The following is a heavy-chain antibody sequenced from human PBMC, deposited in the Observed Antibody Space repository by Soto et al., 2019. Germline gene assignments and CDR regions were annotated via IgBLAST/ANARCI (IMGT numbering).Heavy chain of an antibody. CDR3: VKVYYYDSSGYYVAGDAFDI. CDR1: GFTFSSYA. J-gene: IGHJ3*02. Sequence: PGGSLRLSCAASGFTFSSYAMSWVRQAPGKGLEWVSAISGSGVSTYYADSVKGRFTISRDNSKNTLYLQMSSLRAEDTAVYYCVKVYYYDSSGYYVAGDAFDIWGQGTMVTVSS. V-gene: IGHV3-23*01. CDR2: ISGSGVST. D-gene: IGHD3-22*01.